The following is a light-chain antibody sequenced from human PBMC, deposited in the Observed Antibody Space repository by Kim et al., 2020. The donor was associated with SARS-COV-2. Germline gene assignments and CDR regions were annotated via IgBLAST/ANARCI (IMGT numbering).Light chain of an antibody. V-gene: IGLV3-1*01. CDR1: KWGDKC. CDR2: QDS. J-gene: IGLJ3*02. Sequence: VSPGQTGSITCSGDKWGDKCAWWYQQKPGQSPVLVIYQDSKRPSGIPARFSGSNSGNTATLTISGTQAMDEADYYCQAWDSNTAVFGGGTKLTVL. CDR3: QAWDSNTAV.